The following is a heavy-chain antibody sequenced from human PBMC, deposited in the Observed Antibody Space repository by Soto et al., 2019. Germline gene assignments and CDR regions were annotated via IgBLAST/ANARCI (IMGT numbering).Heavy chain of an antibody. CDR2: MNPNNGNT. CDR3: ARSPRNYYALGSYSYFRH. CDR1: GYTFTSYD. D-gene: IGHD3-10*01. V-gene: IGHV1-8*01. J-gene: IGHJ1*01. Sequence: VKVSCKASGYTFTSYDISWVRQATGQGLEWMGWMNPNNGNTDYAPKFQGRVTMTMNTSIGTAYMELSSLRSEDTAVYYCARSPRNYYALGSYSYFRHWGQGTLVTVSS.